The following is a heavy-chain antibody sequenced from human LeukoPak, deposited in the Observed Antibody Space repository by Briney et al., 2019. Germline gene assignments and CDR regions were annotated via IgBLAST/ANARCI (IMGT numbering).Heavy chain of an antibody. V-gene: IGHV4-61*02. D-gene: IGHD5-24*01. CDR3: SNGYNPNLYYFDY. Sequence: PSETLSLTCTVSGGSISSGSYYWSWIRQPAGKGLEWIGRIYTSGSTNYNPSLKSRVTISVDTSKNQFSLKLSSVTAADTAVYYCSNGYNPNLYYFDYWGQGTLVTVSS. CDR1: GGSISSGSYY. J-gene: IGHJ4*02. CDR2: IYTSGST.